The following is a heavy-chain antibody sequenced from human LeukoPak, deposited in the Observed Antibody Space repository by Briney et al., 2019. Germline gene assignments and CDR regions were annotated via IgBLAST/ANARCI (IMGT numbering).Heavy chain of an antibody. CDR1: GGSFSGYY. J-gene: IGHJ4*02. D-gene: IGHD3-16*01. V-gene: IGHV4-59*01. Sequence: SETLSLTCAVYGGSFSGYYWSWIRQPAGKGLEWIGYIYYSGSTNYNPSLKSRVTISVDTSKNQFSLKLSSVTAADTAAYYCARDWGTYFDYWGQGTLVTVSS. CDR3: ARDWGTYFDY. CDR2: IYYSGST.